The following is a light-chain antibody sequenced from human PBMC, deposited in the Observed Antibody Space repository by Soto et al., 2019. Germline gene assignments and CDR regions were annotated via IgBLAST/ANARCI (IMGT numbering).Light chain of an antibody. CDR3: CSYSSSSPVV. CDR2: DVS. V-gene: IGLV2-11*01. Sequence: QSVLTQPRSASGSPGQSITISCTGTSSDVGGYNYVSWYQQHPAKAPKLIIFDVSKRPSGVPNRFSGSKSGNTASLTISGLRAEDEADYYCCSYSSSSPVVFGGGTKLTVL. J-gene: IGLJ2*01. CDR1: SSDVGGYNY.